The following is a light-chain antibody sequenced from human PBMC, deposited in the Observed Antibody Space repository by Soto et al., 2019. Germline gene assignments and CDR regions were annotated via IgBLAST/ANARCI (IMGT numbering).Light chain of an antibody. CDR1: QSVGSSY. CDR2: GAS. Sequence: EVVLTQSPGTLSLSPGERATLSCRASQSVGSSYLDWYQQKPGQAPRLLIYGASSRATGIPDRFSGSGSGTAFTLTISRLEPEDFPVYYCQQYGSSLLTFGGGTKVELK. CDR3: QQYGSSLLT. V-gene: IGKV3-20*01. J-gene: IGKJ4*01.